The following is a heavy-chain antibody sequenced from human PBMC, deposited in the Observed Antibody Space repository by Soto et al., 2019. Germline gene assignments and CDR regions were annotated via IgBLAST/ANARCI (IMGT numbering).Heavy chain of an antibody. D-gene: IGHD3-10*01. V-gene: IGHV4-59*01. CDR1: GGSMSGSY. J-gene: IGHJ5*01. CDR2: IYYSGST. Sequence: SETLSLTCTVSGGSMSGSYWSWMRQPPGKGLEWIGYIYYSGSTNYNPSLKSRITISADTSKNQFSLNLSSVTAADTAVYYCAKFQTMVRGVHRGNWFDSWGQGTQVTVSS. CDR3: AKFQTMVRGVHRGNWFDS.